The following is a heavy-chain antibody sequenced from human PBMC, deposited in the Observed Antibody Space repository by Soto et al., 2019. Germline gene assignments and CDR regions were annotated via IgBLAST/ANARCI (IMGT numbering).Heavy chain of an antibody. CDR2: IYHSGST. J-gene: IGHJ4*02. D-gene: IGHD3-10*01. V-gene: IGHV4-30-2*01. CDR3: ARSQRFGESGYFDY. Sequence: SETLSLTCAVSGGSISSGGYSWSWIRQPPGKGLEWIGYIYHSGSTYYNPSLKSRVTISVDRSKNQFSLKLSSVTAADTAVYYCARSQRFGESGYFDYWGQGTLVTVSS. CDR1: GGSISSGGYS.